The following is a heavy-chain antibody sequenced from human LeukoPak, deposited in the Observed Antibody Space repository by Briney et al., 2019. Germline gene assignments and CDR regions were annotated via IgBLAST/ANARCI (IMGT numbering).Heavy chain of an antibody. CDR3: ARRGTYYEILI. CDR1: GYTFTSYD. D-gene: IGHD3-9*01. V-gene: IGHV1-8*01. J-gene: IGHJ4*02. Sequence: ASVKVSCKAFGYTFTSYDFNWVRQARGPGLEWMGWMNPNSGNTGYAQKFQGRVTMTRNTTISKAYMELSSLRSEDTAVYYCARRGTYYEILIWGQGTQVTVSS. CDR2: MNPNSGNT.